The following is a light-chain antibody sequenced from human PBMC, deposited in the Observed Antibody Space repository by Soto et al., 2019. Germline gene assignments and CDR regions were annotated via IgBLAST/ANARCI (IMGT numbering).Light chain of an antibody. J-gene: IGKJ2*01. Sequence: DIQMTQSPSSLSASVGDRVTITCRASQSISSYLNWYQQKPGKAPKLLIYAASSLQSGVPSRFSGSGSGTDFTLTSSSLQPEDFATYYCQQSYSTTRTFGQGTKLEIK. CDR1: QSISSY. CDR2: AAS. V-gene: IGKV1-39*01. CDR3: QQSYSTTRT.